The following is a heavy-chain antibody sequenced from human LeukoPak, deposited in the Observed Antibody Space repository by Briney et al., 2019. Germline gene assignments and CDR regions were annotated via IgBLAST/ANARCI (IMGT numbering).Heavy chain of an antibody. CDR1: GFTFSSYT. Sequence: GGSLTLSCAASGFTFSSYTMNWVRQAPGKGLDWVSSITSESAHIFYADSVKGRFTISRDNAKNSLYLQMSSLTAEDTAVYYCARVRGYSRDYWGQGTLVTVSS. V-gene: IGHV3-21*01. D-gene: IGHD6-13*01. J-gene: IGHJ4*02. CDR2: ITSESAHI. CDR3: ARVRGYSRDY.